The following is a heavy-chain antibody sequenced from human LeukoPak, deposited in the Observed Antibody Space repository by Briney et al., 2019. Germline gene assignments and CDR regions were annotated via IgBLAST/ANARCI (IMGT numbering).Heavy chain of an antibody. J-gene: IGHJ6*02. CDR3: AMSGNGSKYYYYGMDV. CDR1: GYSFTSYW. CDR2: IYPGDSDT. V-gene: IGHV5-51*01. D-gene: IGHD5-12*01. Sequence: GESLKISCKGSGYSFTSYWIGWVRQMPGKGLEWMGIIYPGDSDTRYSPSFQGQVTISADKSISTAYLQWSSLKASDTAMYYCAMSGNGSKYYYYGMDVWGQGTTVTVSS.